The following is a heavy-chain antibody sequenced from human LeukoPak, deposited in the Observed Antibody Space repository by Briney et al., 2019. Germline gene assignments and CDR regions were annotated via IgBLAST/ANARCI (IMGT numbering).Heavy chain of an antibody. J-gene: IGHJ5*02. D-gene: IGHD5-18*01. CDR1: GFTFSSYA. V-gene: IGHV3-23*01. Sequence: PGGSLRLSCAASGFTFSSYAMSWVRQAPGKGLEWVSGITGSGSTYYADSVKGRFTISRDNSKNTLYLQMNSLRVEDTAIYYCAKGAIQTWLRGALDPWGQGILVTVSS. CDR3: AKGAIQTWLRGALDP. CDR2: ITGSGST.